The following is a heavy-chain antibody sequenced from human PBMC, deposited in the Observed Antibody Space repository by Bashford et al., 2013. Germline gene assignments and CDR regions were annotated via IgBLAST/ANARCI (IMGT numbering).Heavy chain of an antibody. CDR2: ISYDGSNK. V-gene: IGHV3-30*18. D-gene: IGHD6-19*01. J-gene: IGHJ4*03. Sequence: VRQAPGKGLEWVAVISYDGSNKYYADSVKGRFTISRDNSKNTLYLQTNSLRAEDTAVYYCAKVLSSGPYYFDSWARDPGHVSS. CDR3: AKVLSSGPYYFDS.